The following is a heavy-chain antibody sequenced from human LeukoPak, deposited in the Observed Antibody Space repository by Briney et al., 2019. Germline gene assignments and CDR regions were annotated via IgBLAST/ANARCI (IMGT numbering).Heavy chain of an antibody. Sequence: PGGSLRLSCAASGFTFSSHAMGWVRQAPGKGREWVSAIDSGGGDTYYADSVKGRFTISRDNSKNTLYLQMNGLRAEDPAVYYCAKRAAGTPLGTFDCWGQGTLVTVSS. CDR2: IDSGGGDT. J-gene: IGHJ4*02. CDR1: GFTFSSHA. D-gene: IGHD1/OR15-1a*01. V-gene: IGHV3-23*01. CDR3: AKRAAGTPLGTFDC.